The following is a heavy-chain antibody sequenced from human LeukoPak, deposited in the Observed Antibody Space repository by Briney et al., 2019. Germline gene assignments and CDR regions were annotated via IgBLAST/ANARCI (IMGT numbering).Heavy chain of an antibody. V-gene: IGHV3-30*03. J-gene: IGHJ4*02. CDR3: VGNFDY. Sequence: GGSLRLSCAASGFTFSSYGMHWVRQAPGKGLEWVAVISYDGSNKYYADSVKGRFTISRDNSKNTLYLQMNSLRAEDTAVYYCVGNFDYWGQGTLATVSS. CDR1: GFTFSSYG. CDR2: ISYDGSNK.